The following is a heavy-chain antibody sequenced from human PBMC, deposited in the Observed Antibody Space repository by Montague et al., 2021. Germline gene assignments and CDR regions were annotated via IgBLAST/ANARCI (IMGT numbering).Heavy chain of an antibody. V-gene: IGHV3-53*01. CDR2: IYTGDMT. CDR3: ARDVPYSSGWYQDS. Sequence: SLRLSCAVSGFTVSSNYRSWVRQAPGMGLEWVSVIYTGDMTYYADSVKGRFTISRDNSKNTLHLQMNSLRVEDTAVYYCARDVPYSSGWYQDSWGQGTLVIVSS. D-gene: IGHD6-19*01. J-gene: IGHJ4*02. CDR1: GFTVSSNY.